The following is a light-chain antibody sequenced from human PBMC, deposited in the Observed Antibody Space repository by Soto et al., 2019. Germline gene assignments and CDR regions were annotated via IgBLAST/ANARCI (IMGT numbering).Light chain of an antibody. Sequence: TPPPSMSSAPGQKVTSSRSGRSTKIGNNYVSWYQQLPGTAPKLLIYENNKRPSGIPDRFSGSKSGTSATLGITGLQTGDEADYYCGTWDSSLSAHVFGTGTKVTVL. CDR1: STKIGNNY. V-gene: IGLV1-51*02. CDR3: GTWDSSLSAHV. CDR2: ENN. J-gene: IGLJ1*01.